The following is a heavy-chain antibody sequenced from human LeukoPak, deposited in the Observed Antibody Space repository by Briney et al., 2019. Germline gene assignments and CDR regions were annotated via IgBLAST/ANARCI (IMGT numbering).Heavy chain of an antibody. CDR2: ISGSGGST. Sequence: GGSLRLSCAASGFTFSSYAMSWVRQAPGKGLEWVSAISGSGGSTYYADSVKGRFTISRDNSKNTLYLQMNSLRAEDTAVYYCAKDLRYCSSTSCFPADAFDIWGQGTMVTVSS. J-gene: IGHJ3*02. CDR1: GFTFSSYA. V-gene: IGHV3-23*01. CDR3: AKDLRYCSSTSCFPADAFDI. D-gene: IGHD2-2*01.